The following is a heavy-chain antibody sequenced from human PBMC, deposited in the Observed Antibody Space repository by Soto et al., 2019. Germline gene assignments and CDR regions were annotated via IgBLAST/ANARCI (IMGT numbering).Heavy chain of an antibody. J-gene: IGHJ6*02. CDR2: IIPVFGSS. CDR3: ARSKTEYYYYYGMDV. D-gene: IGHD4-4*01. CDR1: GGTFSTYP. V-gene: IGHV1-69*12. Sequence: QVQLVQSGAEVKKPRSSVTVSCRTSGGTFSTYPISWVRQAPGQGLEWMGGIIPVFGSSYYAQKFQGRVTITADESTSTAYMELSSLRSEDTAVYYCARSKTEYYYYYGMDVWGQGTTVTVSS.